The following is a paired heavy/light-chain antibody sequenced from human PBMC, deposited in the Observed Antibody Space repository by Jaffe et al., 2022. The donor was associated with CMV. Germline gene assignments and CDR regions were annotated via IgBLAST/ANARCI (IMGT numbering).Light chain of an antibody. CDR3: QQLNIYPPT. J-gene: IGKJ3*01. V-gene: IGKV1-9*01. CDR2: DAS. CDR1: QGISSY. Sequence: IQLTQSPSSLSASVGDRVTITCRASQGISSYLAWYQQKPGKAPRLLIYDASTLQSGVPSRFSGSGSGTDFTLTISSLQPEDFATYYCQQLNIYPPTFGPGTKVDI.
Heavy chain of an antibody. D-gene: IGHD6-19*01. CDR3: ARAGAVAGLPHPFDY. J-gene: IGHJ4*02. Sequence: QVQLVQSGAEVKKPGASVKVSCKASGYTLTNYYLHWVRQAPGQGLEWMGWINPNSGSTNSAQKFQGWVTMTRDTSISTAYMELSRLRSDDTAMYYCARAGAVAGLPHPFDYWGQGTLVTVSS. V-gene: IGHV1-2*04. CDR2: INPNSGST. CDR1: GYTLTNYY.